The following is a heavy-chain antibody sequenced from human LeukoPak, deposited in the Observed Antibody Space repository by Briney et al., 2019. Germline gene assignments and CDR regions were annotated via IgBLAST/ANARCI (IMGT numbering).Heavy chain of an antibody. D-gene: IGHD5-18*01. CDR2: ISSSSSYI. CDR3: ASPRRAMAYYYYGMDV. Sequence: GGSLRLSCAASGFTFSSYSMNWVRQAPGKGLEWVSSISSSSSYIYYADSVKGRFTISRDNAKNSLYLQMNSLRAEDTAVYYCASPRRAMAYYYYGMDVWGQGTTVTVSS. J-gene: IGHJ6*02. CDR1: GFTFSSYS. V-gene: IGHV3-21*04.